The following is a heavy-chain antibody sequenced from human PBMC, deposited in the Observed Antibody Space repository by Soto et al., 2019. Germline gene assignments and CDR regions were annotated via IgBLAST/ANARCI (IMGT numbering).Heavy chain of an antibody. J-gene: IGHJ4*02. CDR2: ISSSSSYI. V-gene: IGHV3-21*01. D-gene: IGHD1-20*01. CDR3: ARDHPIITGTNFDY. CDR1: GFTFSSYS. Sequence: GGSLRLSCAASGFTFSSYSMNWVRQAPGKGLEWVSSISSSSSYIYYADSVKGRFTISRDNAKNSLYLQMNSLRAEDTAVYYCARDHPIITGTNFDYWGQGTLVTVSS.